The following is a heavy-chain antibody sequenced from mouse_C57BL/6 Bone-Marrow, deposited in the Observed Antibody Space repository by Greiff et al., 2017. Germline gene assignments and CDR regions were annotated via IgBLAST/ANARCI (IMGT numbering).Heavy chain of an antibody. CDR2: INYDGSST. V-gene: IGHV5-16*01. CDR1: GFTFSDYY. Sequence: EVMLVESEGGLVQPGSSMKLSCTASGFTFSDYYMAWVRQVPEKGLEWVANINYDGSSTYYLDSLKSRFIISRDNAKNILYLQMSSLKSEDTATYYCAREGASYYYFDYWGQGTTLTVSS. J-gene: IGHJ2*01. D-gene: IGHD6-1*01. CDR3: AREGASYYYFDY.